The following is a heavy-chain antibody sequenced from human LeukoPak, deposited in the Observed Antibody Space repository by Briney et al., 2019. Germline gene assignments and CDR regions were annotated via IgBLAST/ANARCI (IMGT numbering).Heavy chain of an antibody. CDR3: AKALNYWYFDL. Sequence: GGSLRLSCAASGFTFSSYAMSWVRQAAGKGLEWVSSISGSGSETYDAHSVAGRFTLSRDNSKHTLYLQMNSLRAEDTAVYYCAKALNYWYFDLWGRGNLVTVSS. J-gene: IGHJ2*01. CDR2: ISGSGSET. CDR1: GFTFSSYA. V-gene: IGHV3-23*01.